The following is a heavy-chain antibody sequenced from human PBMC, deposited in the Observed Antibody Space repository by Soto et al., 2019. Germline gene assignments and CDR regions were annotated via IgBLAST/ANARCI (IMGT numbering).Heavy chain of an antibody. CDR1: GYTFTSYD. J-gene: IGHJ4*02. CDR3: TRGHAVAGFDY. V-gene: IGHV1-46*03. CDR2: MNPSGGST. D-gene: IGHD6-19*01. Sequence: ASVKVSCKASGYTFTSYDINWVRQATGQGLEWMGIMNPSGGSTSYAQKFQGRVTMTRDTSTSTVYMELSSLRSEDTAVYYCTRGHAVAGFDYWGQGTLVTVSS.